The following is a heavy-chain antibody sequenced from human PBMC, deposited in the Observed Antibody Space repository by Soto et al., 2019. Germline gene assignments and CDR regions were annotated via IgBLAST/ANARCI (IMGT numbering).Heavy chain of an antibody. V-gene: IGHV4-31*02. D-gene: IGHD4-17*01. J-gene: IGHJ4*02. Sequence: KGMEWIGYIYYSGSTYYNPSLKSRVTISVDTSKNQFSLKRSAVTDADTAVYYCARSSQSTVTTLDYWGQGTL. CDR3: ARSSQSTVTTLDY. CDR2: IYYSGST.